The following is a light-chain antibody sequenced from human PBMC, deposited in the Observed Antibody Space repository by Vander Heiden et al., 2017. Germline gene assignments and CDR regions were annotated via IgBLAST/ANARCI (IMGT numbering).Light chain of an antibody. CDR3: QHRSDWPPGT. V-gene: IGKV3-11*01. J-gene: IGKJ5*01. CDR1: LSVSRS. CDR2: DAS. Sequence: DIVLTQSPATLSLSPGDRATLSCRASLSVSRSLTWSQPQPGHAPRLLIYDASNRATGSAARFSASGSGTDFTPLISSLEPEDVAVYYCQHRSDWPPGTFGQGTRLEIK.